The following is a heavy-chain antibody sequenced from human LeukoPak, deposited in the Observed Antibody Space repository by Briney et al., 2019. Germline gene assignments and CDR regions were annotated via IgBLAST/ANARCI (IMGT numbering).Heavy chain of an antibody. CDR2: VRSDGSNR. CDR1: GFTFSTYG. V-gene: IGHV3-30*02. CDR3: AKSNTESQTTVGN. J-gene: IGHJ4*02. Sequence: GGSLRRSGAASGFTFSTYGMHWVRQAPGKGLEWIAVVRSDGSNRFYADSVEGRFTISRDNSKNTLYLQMNSLRAEDTAVYYCAKSNTESQTTVGNWGQGTLVSVSS. D-gene: IGHD1-14*01.